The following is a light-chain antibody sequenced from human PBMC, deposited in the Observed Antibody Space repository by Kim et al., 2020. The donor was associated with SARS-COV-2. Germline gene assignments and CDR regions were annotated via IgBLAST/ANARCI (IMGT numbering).Light chain of an antibody. J-gene: IGKJ2*01. CDR1: QDISNY. CDR2: DAS. Sequence: DIQMTQSPSSLSASVGDRVTITCQASQDISNYLCWYQQKPGQAPRLLIFDASNLQSGGSSRFSGGGSGTEFTFTINSLQSEDVATYFCQQYDTPPYTFGQGTKVDIK. V-gene: IGKV1-33*01. CDR3: QQYDTPPYT.